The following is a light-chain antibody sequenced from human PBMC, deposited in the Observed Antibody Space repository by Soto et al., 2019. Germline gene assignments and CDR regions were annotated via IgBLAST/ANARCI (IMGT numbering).Light chain of an antibody. CDR2: EVF. V-gene: IGLV2-23*02. Sequence: QSALTQPASVSGSPGQSITISCTGPSSDVGSYNLVSWYQQYPGKAPKLIIFEVFKRPSEVSHRFSGSKSGNTASLTISGLHAEDEANYYCCSYAGRATYVFGGGTKLTVL. CDR1: SSDVGSYNL. CDR3: CSYAGRATYV. J-gene: IGLJ2*01.